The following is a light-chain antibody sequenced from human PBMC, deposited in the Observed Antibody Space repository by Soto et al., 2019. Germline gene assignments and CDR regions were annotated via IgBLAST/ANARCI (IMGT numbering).Light chain of an antibody. CDR3: QHYYDSPRT. V-gene: IGKV3-20*01. CDR2: GAS. Sequence: EIVLTQSPGTLSLSPGERATLSCRARQSVSGNYLAWYQQKPGQAPRLLIYGASTRATGIPDRFSGSGSGTDFTLTVNRLEPEDSAVYYCQHYYDSPRTFGQGTKVEIK. J-gene: IGKJ1*01. CDR1: QSVSGNY.